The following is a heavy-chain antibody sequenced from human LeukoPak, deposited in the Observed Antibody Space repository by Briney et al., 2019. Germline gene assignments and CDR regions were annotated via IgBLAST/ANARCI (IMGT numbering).Heavy chain of an antibody. V-gene: IGHV1-18*01. J-gene: IGHJ4*02. Sequence: ASVKVSCKASGYTFTSYGISWVRQAPGQELEWMAWISAYNGNTNYAQKLQGRVTITTDTSTSTAYMELRSRRSDETAVYYCARVADYYGSGSYYNSGGGDFDYWGQGTLVTVSS. CDR2: ISAYNGNT. D-gene: IGHD3-10*01. CDR1: GYTFTSYG. CDR3: ARVADYYGSGSYYNSGGGDFDY.